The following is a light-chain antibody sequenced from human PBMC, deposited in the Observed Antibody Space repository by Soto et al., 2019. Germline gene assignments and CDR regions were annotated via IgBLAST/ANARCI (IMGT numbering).Light chain of an antibody. Sequence: EIVMTQSPATLSVSPGQRATLSCRASQSLSSKVAWYQQKPGQAPRLLIYGVTTRATAVPARFSGSGSGTEFSLTISSLQSEDFATYYCQQYHRYSTFGQGTRVDIK. CDR2: GVT. V-gene: IGKV3-15*01. J-gene: IGKJ1*01. CDR3: QQYHRYST. CDR1: QSLSSK.